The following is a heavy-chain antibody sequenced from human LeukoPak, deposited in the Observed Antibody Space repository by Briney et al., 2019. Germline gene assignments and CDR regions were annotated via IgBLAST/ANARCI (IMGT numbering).Heavy chain of an antibody. CDR1: GFTFSSYG. D-gene: IGHD3-10*01. V-gene: IGHV3-30*02. CDR2: IRYDGSNK. J-gene: IGHJ4*02. CDR3: AKGRYGSGSYYNLTPIDY. Sequence: PGGSLRLSCAASGFTFSSYGMHWIRQAPGKGLEWVAFIRYDGSNKYYADSVKGRFTISRDNSTNTLYLQMNSLRAEDTAVYYCAKGRYGSGSYYNLTPIDYWGQGTLVTVSS.